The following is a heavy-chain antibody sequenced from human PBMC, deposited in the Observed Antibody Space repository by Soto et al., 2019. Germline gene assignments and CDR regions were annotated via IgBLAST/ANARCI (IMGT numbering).Heavy chain of an antibody. Sequence: GASVKVSCKTSGYTFTNYHIHWVRQAPGQGLEWLGIINPSDGGTGYAQKFQGRVTMTRDTSTSTVYMDMSSLRSEDTDVYYCARVAHQSLDYWGLGTLVTVYS. CDR1: GYTFTNYH. V-gene: IGHV1-46*01. D-gene: IGHD5-12*01. CDR3: ARVAHQSLDY. J-gene: IGHJ4*02. CDR2: INPSDGGT.